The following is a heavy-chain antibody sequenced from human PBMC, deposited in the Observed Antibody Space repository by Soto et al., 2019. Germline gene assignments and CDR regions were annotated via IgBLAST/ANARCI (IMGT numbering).Heavy chain of an antibody. V-gene: IGHV3-23*01. CDR2: IRGSGDDT. D-gene: IGHD3-22*01. Sequence: GGSLRLSCAASGFTFRNFAMSWVRQAPGKGLQWVSTIRGSGDDTYYADSVKGRFTISRDNSKNTLYLQMNSLRAEDTAVYYCARDSSGYLIDGRAPYNWFDPWGQGTLVTVSS. CDR1: GFTFRNFA. CDR3: ARDSSGYLIDGRAPYNWFDP. J-gene: IGHJ5*02.